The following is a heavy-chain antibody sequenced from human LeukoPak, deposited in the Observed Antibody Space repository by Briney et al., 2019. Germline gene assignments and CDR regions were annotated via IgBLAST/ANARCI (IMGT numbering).Heavy chain of an antibody. D-gene: IGHD6-13*01. CDR3: ARDDIAAAGSTCFDY. J-gene: IGHJ4*02. Sequence: GGSLRLSCAASGFTFSSYEMNWVRQAPGKGLEWVSYISSSGSTIYYADSVKGRFTISRDNAKNSLYLQMNSLRDEDTAVYYCARDDIAAAGSTCFDYWGQGTLVTVSS. CDR1: GFTFSSYE. V-gene: IGHV3-48*03. CDR2: ISSSGSTI.